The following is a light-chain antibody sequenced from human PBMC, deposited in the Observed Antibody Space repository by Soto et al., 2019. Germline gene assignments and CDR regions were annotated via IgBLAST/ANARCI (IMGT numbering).Light chain of an antibody. Sequence: QSVLTQPPSVSGAPGQRVTISCTGSSSNIGAGYDVHWYQQVPGSPPKLLNYGNNNRPSGVPDRFSASKSGTSASLAVTGLQAEDEADYYCQSYDFSLSGYVFGTGTKLTVL. V-gene: IGLV1-40*01. CDR1: SSNIGAGYD. J-gene: IGLJ1*01. CDR3: QSYDFSLSGYV. CDR2: GNN.